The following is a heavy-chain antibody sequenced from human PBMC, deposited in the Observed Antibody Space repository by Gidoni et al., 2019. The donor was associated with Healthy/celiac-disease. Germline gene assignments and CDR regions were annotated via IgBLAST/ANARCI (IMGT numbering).Heavy chain of an antibody. V-gene: IGHV3-30-3*01. CDR3: ARDYSGWTASDY. CDR2: ISYDGSNK. D-gene: IGHD6-19*01. CDR1: GFTFSSYA. J-gene: IGHJ4*02. Sequence: QVQLVESGGGVVQPGRSLRLSCAASGFTFSSYAMHWVRQAPGKGLEWVAVISYDGSNKYYADSVKVRFTISRDNSKNTLYLQMNSLRAEDTAVYYCARDYSGWTASDYWGQGTLVTVSS.